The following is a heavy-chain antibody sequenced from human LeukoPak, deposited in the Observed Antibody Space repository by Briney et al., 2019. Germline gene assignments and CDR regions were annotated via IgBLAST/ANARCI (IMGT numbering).Heavy chain of an antibody. J-gene: IGHJ4*02. CDR1: GYTLTSYA. CDR2: INTDNGNT. D-gene: IGHD6-13*01. CDR3: ARQAAAGPKFDC. Sequence: ASLKVSCKASGYTLTSYAMHWVRQAPGQRLEWMGWINTDNGNTKYSQKFQGRVTITRDTSANTAYMVLSSLTSEDTAVYYCARQAAAGPKFDCWGQGTLVTVSS. V-gene: IGHV1-3*04.